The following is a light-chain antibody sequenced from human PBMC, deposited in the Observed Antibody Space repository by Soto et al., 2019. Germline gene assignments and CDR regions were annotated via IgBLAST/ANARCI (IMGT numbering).Light chain of an antibody. Sequence: DIQMTQSPSSLSASVGVRVTITCRASQSISSYLNWYQQKPGKAPKLLIYAASSLQSGVPSRFSGSGSGTDFTLTISSLQPEDFATYYCQQSYSTPNFGGGTKVEIK. CDR2: AAS. CDR3: QQSYSTPN. J-gene: IGKJ4*01. V-gene: IGKV1-39*01. CDR1: QSISSY.